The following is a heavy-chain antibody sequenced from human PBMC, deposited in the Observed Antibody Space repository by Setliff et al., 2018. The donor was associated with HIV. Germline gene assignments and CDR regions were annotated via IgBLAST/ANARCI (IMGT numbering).Heavy chain of an antibody. CDR3: TGWGSGWPQSY. J-gene: IGHJ4*02. Sequence: GESLTISCAASGFTFSGSAIHWVRQASGRGLEWIGRIRTKINNYATTYTASVKDRFIISRDDSKNTAFLQMNSLKSEDTAVYYCTGWGSGWPQSYWGQGTLVTVSS. D-gene: IGHD6-19*01. V-gene: IGHV3-73*01. CDR1: GFTFSGSA. CDR2: IRTKINNYAT.